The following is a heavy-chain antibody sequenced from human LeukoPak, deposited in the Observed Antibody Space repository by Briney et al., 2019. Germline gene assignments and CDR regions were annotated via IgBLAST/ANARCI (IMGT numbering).Heavy chain of an antibody. CDR1: GYSFTSYW. D-gene: IGHD3-22*01. Sequence: GESLKISCKGSGYSFTSYWIGWVRQMPGKGLDWMGIIYPGDSDTRYSPSFQGQVTISADKSISTAYLQWSSLKASDTAMYYCARRLIDYDSSGYYFDYWGQGTLATVSS. J-gene: IGHJ4*02. CDR3: ARRLIDYDSSGYYFDY. V-gene: IGHV5-51*01. CDR2: IYPGDSDT.